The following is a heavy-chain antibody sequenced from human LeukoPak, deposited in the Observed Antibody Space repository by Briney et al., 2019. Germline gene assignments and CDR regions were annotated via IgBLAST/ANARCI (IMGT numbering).Heavy chain of an antibody. V-gene: IGHV3-21*01. J-gene: IGHJ3*02. CDR1: GFTFSSYS. CDR2: ISSSSSFI. CDR3: ARDRSRGLLDAFDI. Sequence: PGGSLRLSCAASGFTFSSYSMNWVRQVPGKGLEWVSSISSSSSFIYYADSVKGRFTISRDNAKNSLYLQMNSLRAEDTAVYYCARDRSRGLLDAFDIWGQGTMVTVSS. D-gene: IGHD5-18*01.